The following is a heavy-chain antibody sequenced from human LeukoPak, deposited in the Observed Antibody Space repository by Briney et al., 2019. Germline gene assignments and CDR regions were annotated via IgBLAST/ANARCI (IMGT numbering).Heavy chain of an antibody. CDR2: INPSGGST. J-gene: IGHJ4*02. CDR3: ALCGGDCYYFDY. D-gene: IGHD2-21*01. V-gene: IGHV1-46*03. CDR1: GYTFTSYY. Sequence: ASVKVSCKASGYTFTSYYMHWVRQAPGQGLEWTGIINPSGGSTSYAQKFQGRVTMTRDTSTSTVYMELSSLRSEDTAVYYCALCGGDCYYFDYWGQGTLVTVSS.